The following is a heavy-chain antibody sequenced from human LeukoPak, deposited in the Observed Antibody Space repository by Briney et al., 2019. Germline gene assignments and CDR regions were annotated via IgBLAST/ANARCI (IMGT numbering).Heavy chain of an antibody. Sequence: SGGSLRLSCAASGFTFSNYEMHWVRQAPGKGLEWVSGISGSGGATYYADSVKGRFTISRDDPHNTLYLQMNSLRAEDTAVYFCARGGVDYYGSGTYYLMYYFDYWGQGALVTVSS. D-gene: IGHD3-10*01. V-gene: IGHV3-23*01. CDR1: GFTFSNYE. J-gene: IGHJ4*02. CDR2: ISGSGGAT. CDR3: ARGGVDYYGSGTYYLMYYFDY.